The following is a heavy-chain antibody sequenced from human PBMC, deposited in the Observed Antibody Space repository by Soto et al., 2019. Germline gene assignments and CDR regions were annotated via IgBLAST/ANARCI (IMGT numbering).Heavy chain of an antibody. CDR2: INAGNGNT. V-gene: IGHV1-3*01. J-gene: IGHJ4*02. D-gene: IGHD2-21*02. CDR3: ARDRAHIRVVVTAMLDY. CDR1: GYTFTSYA. Sequence: GASVKVSCKASGYTFTSYAMHWVRQAPGQRLEWMGWINAGNGNTEYSQKFQGRVTITRDTSASTAYMELSSLRSEDTAVYYCARDRAHIRVVVTAMLDYWGQGTLVTVSS.